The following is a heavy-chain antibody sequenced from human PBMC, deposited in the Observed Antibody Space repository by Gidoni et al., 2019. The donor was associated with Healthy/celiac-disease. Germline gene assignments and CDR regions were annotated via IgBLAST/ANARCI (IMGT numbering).Heavy chain of an antibody. CDR3: ARARDDYGDYEFDY. CDR1: GGSISSYY. V-gene: IGHV4-59*01. Sequence: QVQLQESGPGLVKPSETLSLTCTVPGGSISSYYWSWIRQPPGKGLEWIGYIYYSGSTNYNPSLKSRVTISVDTSKNQFSLKLSSVTAADTAVYYCARARDDYGDYEFDYWGQGTLVTVSS. J-gene: IGHJ4*02. CDR2: IYYSGST. D-gene: IGHD4-17*01.